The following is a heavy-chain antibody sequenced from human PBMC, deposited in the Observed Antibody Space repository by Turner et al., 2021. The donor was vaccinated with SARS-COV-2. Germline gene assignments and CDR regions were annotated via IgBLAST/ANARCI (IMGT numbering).Heavy chain of an antibody. J-gene: IGHJ4*02. CDR1: GGSISSYY. D-gene: IGHD4-17*01. CDR2: IYYSGSA. Sequence: QVQLQESGPGLVKPSETLSLTCTVSGGSISSYYWSWVRQPPGKGLEWIGYIYYSGSARYNPSLKSRVTISVDTSKNQFSLKLSSVTAADTAVYYRARQQTTVTALDYWGQGTLVTVSS. V-gene: IGHV4-59*08. CDR3: ARQQTTVTALDY.